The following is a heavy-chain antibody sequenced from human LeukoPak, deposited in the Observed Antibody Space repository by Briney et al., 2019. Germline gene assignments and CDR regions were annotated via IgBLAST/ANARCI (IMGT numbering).Heavy chain of an antibody. CDR1: GFTFSSYA. CDR3: ARGSSILYYDSSGYNY. Sequence: PGRSLRLSCAASGFTFSSYAMHWVRQAPGKGLEWVAVISYDGSNKYYADSVKGRFTISRDNSKNTLYLQMNSLRAEDTAVYYCARGSSILYYDSSGYNYWGQGTLVTVSS. D-gene: IGHD3-22*01. CDR2: ISYDGSNK. V-gene: IGHV3-30-3*01. J-gene: IGHJ4*02.